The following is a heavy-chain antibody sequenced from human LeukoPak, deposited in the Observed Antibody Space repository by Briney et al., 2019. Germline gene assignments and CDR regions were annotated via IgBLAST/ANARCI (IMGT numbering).Heavy chain of an antibody. CDR2: TNHSGTT. CDR1: DGSFSGYY. J-gene: IGHJ5*02. D-gene: IGHD1-1*01. CDR3: ARGQNWNRGWFDP. V-gene: IGHV4-34*01. Sequence: SETLSLTCAVHDGSFSGYYWSWIRQPPGKGLEWIGETNHSGTTNYNPSLKSRVTISVDTSKNQFSLKVTSVTAADTAVYYCARGQNWNRGWFDPWGQGTLVTVSS.